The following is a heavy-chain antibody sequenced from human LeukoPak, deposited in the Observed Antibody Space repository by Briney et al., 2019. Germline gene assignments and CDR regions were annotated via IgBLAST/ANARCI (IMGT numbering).Heavy chain of an antibody. CDR2: VYYSGST. CDR3: ARAVGYCSGGSCYPLVPPFFDY. D-gene: IGHD2-15*01. V-gene: IGHV4-59*08. CDR1: GDSISNYY. J-gene: IGHJ4*02. Sequence: SETLSLTCTVSGDSISNYYWSWIRQPPGKGLEWIGYVYYSGSTNYNPSLKSRVTISVDTSKNQFSLKLSSVTAADTAVYYCARAVGYCSGGSCYPLVPPFFDYWGQGTLVTVSS.